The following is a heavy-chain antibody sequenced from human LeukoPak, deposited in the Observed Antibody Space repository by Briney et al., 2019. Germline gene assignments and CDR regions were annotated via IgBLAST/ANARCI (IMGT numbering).Heavy chain of an antibody. J-gene: IGHJ4*02. CDR1: GYTFTSYA. CDR2: INAGNGNT. CDR3: ARGGAIAAEGVY. Sequence: ASVKVSCKASGYTFTSYAMHWVRQAPGQRLEWMGWINAGNGNTKYSQKFQGRVTITRDTSASTAYMELSSLRSEDTAVYYCARGGAIAAEGVYWGQGTLVTVSS. D-gene: IGHD6-13*01. V-gene: IGHV1-3*01.